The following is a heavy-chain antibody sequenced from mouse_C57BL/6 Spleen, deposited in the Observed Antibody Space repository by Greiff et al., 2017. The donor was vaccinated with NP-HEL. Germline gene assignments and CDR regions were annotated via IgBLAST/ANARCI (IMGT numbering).Heavy chain of an antibody. V-gene: IGHV1-62-2*01. CDR3: ARHEDAGDPYYAMDY. Sequence: VQLQQSGAELVKPGASVKLSCKASGYTFTEYTIHWVKQRSGQGLEWIGWFYPGSGSIKYNEKFKDKATLTADKSSSTVYMELSRLTSEDYEVDCCARHEDAGDPYYAMDYWGQGTSVTVSS. D-gene: IGHD2-13*01. CDR2: FYPGSGSI. J-gene: IGHJ4*01. CDR1: GYTFTEYT.